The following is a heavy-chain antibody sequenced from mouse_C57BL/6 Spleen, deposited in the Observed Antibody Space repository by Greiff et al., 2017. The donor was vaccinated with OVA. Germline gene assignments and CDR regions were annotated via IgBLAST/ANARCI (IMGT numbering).Heavy chain of an antibody. V-gene: IGHV1-81*01. Sequence: QVQLKESGAELARPGASVKLSCKASGYTFTSYGISWVKQRTGQGLEWIGEIYPRSGNTYYNEKFKGKATLTADKSSSTAYMELRSLTSEDSAVYFGARSLITTVVARYFEVWGTGTTVTVSS. J-gene: IGHJ1*03. D-gene: IGHD1-1*01. CDR1: GYTFTSYG. CDR3: ARSLITTVVARYFEV. CDR2: IYPRSGNT.